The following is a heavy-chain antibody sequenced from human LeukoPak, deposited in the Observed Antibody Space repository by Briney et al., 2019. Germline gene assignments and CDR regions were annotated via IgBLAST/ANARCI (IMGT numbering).Heavy chain of an antibody. Sequence: PSETLSLTCTVSGGSISSSSYYWGWIRQPPGKGLEWIGSIYYSGSTNYNPSFKSRVTMSVDTSENQFSLKLSSVTAADTAVYYCARRYGDYGLFDYWGQGTLVTVSS. CDR3: ARRYGDYGLFDY. CDR2: IYYSGST. CDR1: GGSISSSSYY. J-gene: IGHJ4*02. D-gene: IGHD4-17*01. V-gene: IGHV4-39*01.